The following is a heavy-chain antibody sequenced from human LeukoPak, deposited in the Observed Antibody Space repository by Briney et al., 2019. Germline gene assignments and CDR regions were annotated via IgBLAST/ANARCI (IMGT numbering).Heavy chain of an antibody. CDR3: ARGAPEWLGLFDY. J-gene: IGHJ4*02. CDR1: GYTFTSYG. D-gene: IGHD6-19*01. CDR2: ISAYNGNT. Sequence: GASVKVSCKASGYTFTSYGISWVRQAPGQGLEWMGWISAYNGNTNYAQKFQGRVTITTDESTSTAYMELSSLRSEDTAVYYCARGAPEWLGLFDYWGQGTLVTVSS. V-gene: IGHV1-18*01.